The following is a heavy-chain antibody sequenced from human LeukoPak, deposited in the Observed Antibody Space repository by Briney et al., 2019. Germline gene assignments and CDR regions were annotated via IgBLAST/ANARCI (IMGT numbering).Heavy chain of an antibody. CDR1: GGSISNSRYY. D-gene: IGHD2-21*01. Sequence: SETLSLTCTVSGGSISNSRYYWAWVRQPPGKGLDWIGTVSYSGNTFYSLSLNSRLSISLDTSKNQLSLKLTSVTAADTAVYYCARLLRPGGRKGDCFDIWGQGTMVTVSS. CDR2: VSYSGNT. J-gene: IGHJ3*02. V-gene: IGHV4-39*07. CDR3: ARLLRPGGRKGDCFDI.